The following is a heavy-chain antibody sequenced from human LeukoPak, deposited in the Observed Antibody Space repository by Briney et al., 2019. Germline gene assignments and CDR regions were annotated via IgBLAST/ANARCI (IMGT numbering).Heavy chain of an antibody. CDR1: GFTFDDYG. V-gene: IGHV3-20*04. Sequence: SGGSLRLSCAASGFTFDDYGMSWVRQAPGKGLEWVSGINWNGGSTGYADSVKGRFTISRDNAKNSLYLQMNSLRAEDTALYYCARGTIYYDSSGYYYFDYWGQGTLVTVSS. J-gene: IGHJ4*02. CDR2: INWNGGST. D-gene: IGHD3-22*01. CDR3: ARGTIYYDSSGYYYFDY.